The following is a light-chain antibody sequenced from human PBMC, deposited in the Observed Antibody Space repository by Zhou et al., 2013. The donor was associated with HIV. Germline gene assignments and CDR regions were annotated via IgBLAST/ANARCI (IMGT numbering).Light chain of an antibody. V-gene: IGKV1-39*01. J-gene: IGKJ2*01. CDR3: QQTYTTPLST. CDR1: QTISGY. CDR2: GAS. Sequence: DIQMTQSPSSLSAYVGDRVTITCRASQTISGYLNWYQHKAGKAPKLLIYGASNLQSGVPSRFSGSGSGTDFTLTISSLLPEDFATYYCQQTYTTPLSTFGQGTKVESK.